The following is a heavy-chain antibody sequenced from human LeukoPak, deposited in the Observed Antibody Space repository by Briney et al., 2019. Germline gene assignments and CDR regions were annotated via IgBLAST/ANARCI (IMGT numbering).Heavy chain of an antibody. V-gene: IGHV4-59*01. CDR3: AREGELRYFDSYPPDSYFDY. CDR1: GGSISSYS. Sequence: SETLSLTCTVSGGSISSYSWSWLRQPPGKGLEWIGCIFYSGSTKYNPSLKSRVTISVDTSKSQFSLKLRSLTAADTAVYFCAREGELRYFDSYPPDSYFDYWGQGILVTVSS. J-gene: IGHJ4*02. D-gene: IGHD3-9*01. CDR2: IFYSGST.